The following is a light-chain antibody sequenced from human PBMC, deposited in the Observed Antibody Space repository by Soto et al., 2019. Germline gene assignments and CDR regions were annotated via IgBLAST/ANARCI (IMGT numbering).Light chain of an antibody. Sequence: DIQMTQSPSSLSASVGDRVTITCQASQDIADYLNWYQLKPGKAPKLLIYDASNLEAGVPSRFTGAGSGTDFSFTISSLQPEDVGTYFCQQYDSFHMYTFGQGTKVEI. CDR2: DAS. CDR3: QQYDSFHMYT. J-gene: IGKJ2*01. V-gene: IGKV1-33*01. CDR1: QDIADY.